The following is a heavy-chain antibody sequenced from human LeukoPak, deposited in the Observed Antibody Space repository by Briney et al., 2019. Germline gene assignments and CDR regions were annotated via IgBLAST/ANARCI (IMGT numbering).Heavy chain of an antibody. D-gene: IGHD6-19*01. CDR2: VNNVGST. Sequence: SETLSLTCTVSGVSTTNGIYYWAWIRQSPGKGLEWIGSVNNVGSTYYILSLRSRVTMSLDTSKNQFSLRLNSVTAADTAVYYCARHAEYNSGWHFYLDHWGQGILVTVSS. V-gene: IGHV4-39*01. J-gene: IGHJ4*02. CDR3: ARHAEYNSGWHFYLDH. CDR1: GVSTTNGIYY.